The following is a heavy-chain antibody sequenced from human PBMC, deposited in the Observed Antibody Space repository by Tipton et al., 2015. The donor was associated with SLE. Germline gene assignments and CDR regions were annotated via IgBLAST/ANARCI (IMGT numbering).Heavy chain of an antibody. J-gene: IGHJ3*02. D-gene: IGHD2-21*01. Sequence: TLSLTCSVSGGSLSSSSYYWGWIRQLPGKGLEWIGNIYYSGGIYYNPSLMSRITISVDTSKNQYSLKLSSVTAAGTAVYFCARRDGLNGFDIWGRGTMVTVSS. CDR3: ARRDGLNGFDI. CDR1: GGSLSSSSYY. CDR2: IYYSGGI. V-gene: IGHV4-39*07.